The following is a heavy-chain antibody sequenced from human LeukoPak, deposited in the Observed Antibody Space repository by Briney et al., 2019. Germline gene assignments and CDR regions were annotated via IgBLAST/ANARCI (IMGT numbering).Heavy chain of an antibody. CDR1: GFILSDYD. CDR2: ISSSGSTI. Sequence: GGSLRLSCAASGFILSDYDMNWIRQARGQGLEWVSYISSSGSTIYYADSVKGRFTISRDNAKNSLYLQMNSLRAEDTAVYYCAELGITMIGGVWGKGTTVTISS. D-gene: IGHD3-10*02. J-gene: IGHJ6*04. CDR3: AELGITMIGGV. V-gene: IGHV3-48*03.